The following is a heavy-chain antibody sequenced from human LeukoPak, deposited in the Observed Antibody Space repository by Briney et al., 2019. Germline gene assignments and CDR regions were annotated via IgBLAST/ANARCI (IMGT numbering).Heavy chain of an antibody. CDR3: ARVIYSGWEGELSD. V-gene: IGHV3-74*01. CDR1: GFTFSSYC. J-gene: IGHJ4*02. D-gene: IGHD6-19*01. CDR2: INSDGSTT. Sequence: GRTLRLSSAASGFTFSSYCMHWVRQAPGKGLVWVSRINSDGSTTSYADSVMGRFTISRDNAGNTLYLQMNSLRAEDTAVYYCARVIYSGWEGELSDWGQGTLVTVSS.